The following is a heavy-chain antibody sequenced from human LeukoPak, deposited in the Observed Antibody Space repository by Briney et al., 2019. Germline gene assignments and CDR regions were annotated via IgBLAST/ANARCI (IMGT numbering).Heavy chain of an antibody. Sequence: GGSLRLSCAASGFTFSSYSMNWVRQAPGKGLEWVSSISSSSSYIYYADSVKGRFTISRDNAKNSLYLQMNSLRAEDTAVYYCARDHGYNWNDEDYYYYGMDVWGKGTTVTVSS. D-gene: IGHD1-1*01. CDR1: GFTFSSYS. CDR3: ARDHGYNWNDEDYYYYGMDV. CDR2: ISSSSSYI. J-gene: IGHJ6*04. V-gene: IGHV3-21*01.